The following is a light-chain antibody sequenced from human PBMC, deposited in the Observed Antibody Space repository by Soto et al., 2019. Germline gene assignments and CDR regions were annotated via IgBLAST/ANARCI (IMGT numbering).Light chain of an antibody. CDR2: DAS. J-gene: IGKJ1*01. V-gene: IGKV3-15*01. CDR1: QSVSSN. Sequence: EVVMTQSPATLSVSPEERATLSCRASQSVSSNLAWYQQKPGQAPRLLIYDASTRATGAPARFSGSGSGTEFTLTISSLQSEDFAVYYCQQYNNWPPWTFGQGTKVEIK. CDR3: QQYNNWPPWT.